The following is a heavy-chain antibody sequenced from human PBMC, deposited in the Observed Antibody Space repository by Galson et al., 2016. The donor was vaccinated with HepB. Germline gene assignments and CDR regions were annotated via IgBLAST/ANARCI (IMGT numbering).Heavy chain of an antibody. J-gene: IGHJ4*02. V-gene: IGHV3-30*18. CDR1: KFIFTNHA. Sequence: SLRLSCAASKFIFTNHAMHWVRQAPGKGLEWVAVISYDGSKKYYADSVKGRFTISRDNSNNTLYLQMSSLRAEDTAVYYCAKDRSNTLDSWGQGTLLTVSS. CDR3: AKDRSNTLDS. CDR2: ISYDGSKK. D-gene: IGHD2-2*02.